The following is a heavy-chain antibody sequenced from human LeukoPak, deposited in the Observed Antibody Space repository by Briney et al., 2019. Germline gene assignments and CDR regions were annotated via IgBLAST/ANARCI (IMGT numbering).Heavy chain of an antibody. V-gene: IGHV5-51*01. CDR3: ARGPVNYDILTGYYNPVHFDY. J-gene: IGHJ4*02. Sequence: GESLKISCKGFGYSFTSYWIGWVRQMPGKGLEWMGIIYPGDSDTRYSPSFQGQVTISADKSISTAYLQWSSLKASDTAMYYCARGPVNYDILTGYYNPVHFDYWGQGTLVTVSS. CDR2: IYPGDSDT. CDR1: GYSFTSYW. D-gene: IGHD3-9*01.